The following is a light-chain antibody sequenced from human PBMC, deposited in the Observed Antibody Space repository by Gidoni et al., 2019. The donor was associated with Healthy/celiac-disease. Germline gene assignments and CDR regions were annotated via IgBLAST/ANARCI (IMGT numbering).Light chain of an antibody. CDR2: DAS. CDR1: QSVSSY. J-gene: IGKJ5*01. Sequence: DIVLTQSPATLSLSPGESATLSCRASQSVSSYLAWYQQKPGQAPRLLIYDASNRATGIPARFSASGSGTDFTLTISSLEPEDFAVYYCQQRSHWLITFGQGTRLEIK. V-gene: IGKV3-11*01. CDR3: QQRSHWLIT.